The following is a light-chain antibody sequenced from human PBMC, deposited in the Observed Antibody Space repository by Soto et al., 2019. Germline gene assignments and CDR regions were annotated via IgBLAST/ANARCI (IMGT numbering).Light chain of an antibody. J-gene: IGKJ5*01. V-gene: IGKV3D-15*01. Sequence: EIVMTQYPATLPVSPGGGATLSGGASQSVSSDLAWYHQKPGQAPRLIIYGASNRATGIPDRFSGSGSGTDFTLTISSLQPEDCAIYFCQQANSFPITFGQGTRLAIK. CDR1: QSVSSD. CDR2: GAS. CDR3: QQANSFPIT.